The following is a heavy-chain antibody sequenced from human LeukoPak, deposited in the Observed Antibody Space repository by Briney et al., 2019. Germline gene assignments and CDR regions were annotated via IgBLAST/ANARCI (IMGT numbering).Heavy chain of an antibody. J-gene: IGHJ4*02. CDR3: AKDYCSTTSCRFDY. D-gene: IGHD2-2*01. Sequence: PGGSLRLSCAASGFSFSNCAMSWVRQAPGKGLEWVSLISGSGDSTHYADSVKGRFTISRDKSKNTLYLQMDSLRAEDTALYYCAKDYCSTTSCRFDYWGQGTLVTVSS. CDR1: GFSFSNCA. CDR2: ISGSGDST. V-gene: IGHV3-23*01.